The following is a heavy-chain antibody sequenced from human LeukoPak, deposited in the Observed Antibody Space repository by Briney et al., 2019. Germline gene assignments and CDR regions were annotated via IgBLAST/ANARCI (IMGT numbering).Heavy chain of an antibody. D-gene: IGHD4-17*01. Sequence: GGSLRLSCVASGFTFSSYWMSWVRQAPGKGLEWVANIKQDGSEKYYVDSVKGRFTISRDNAKNSLYLQMNSLRAEDTAVYYCARLDYGDYYFDYWGQGTLVTVSS. CDR1: GFTFSSYW. CDR2: IKQDGSEK. V-gene: IGHV3-7*01. J-gene: IGHJ4*02. CDR3: ARLDYGDYYFDY.